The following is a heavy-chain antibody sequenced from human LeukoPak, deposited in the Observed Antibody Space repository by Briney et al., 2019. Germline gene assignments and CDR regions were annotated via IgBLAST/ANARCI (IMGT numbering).Heavy chain of an antibody. CDR2: IYPGDSDT. CDR3: ARVDIVGVTGAFDI. D-gene: IGHD1-26*01. CDR1: GYSFSSQW. J-gene: IGHJ3*02. Sequence: GESLKISCEGSGYSFSSQWIGWVRQLPGKGLEWMGIIYPGDSDTRYSPSSQGQVTISADKSISTAYLQWSTLKASDTAMYYCARVDIVGVTGAFDIWGQGTMVTVSS. V-gene: IGHV5-51*01.